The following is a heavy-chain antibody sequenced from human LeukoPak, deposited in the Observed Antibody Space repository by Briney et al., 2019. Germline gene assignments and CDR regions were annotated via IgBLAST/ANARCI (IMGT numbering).Heavy chain of an antibody. CDR3: AREILDYYDSSGYLDY. Sequence: LRLSCAASGFTFSSYAMHWVRQAPGKGLEWVAVISYDGSNKYYADSVKGRFTISRDNSKNTLYLQMNSLRAEDTAVYYCAREILDYYDSSGYLDYWGQGTLVTVSS. CDR2: ISYDGSNK. CDR1: GFTFSSYA. J-gene: IGHJ4*02. V-gene: IGHV3-30*04. D-gene: IGHD3-22*01.